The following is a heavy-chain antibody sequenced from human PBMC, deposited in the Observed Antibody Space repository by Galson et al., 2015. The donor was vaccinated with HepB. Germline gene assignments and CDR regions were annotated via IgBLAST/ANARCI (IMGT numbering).Heavy chain of an antibody. Sequence: SLRLSCAASGFTFSNYWMSWVRQAPGKGLEWVANIKPDGSTGYCVDSVKGRFTISRDNARSSLYLQMNSLRAEDTAVYYCVIEVISRGGSYNMDVWGQGTTVTVSS. J-gene: IGHJ6*02. V-gene: IGHV3-7*03. CDR1: GFTFSNYW. CDR3: VIEVISRGGSYNMDV. D-gene: IGHD3-16*01. CDR2: IKPDGSTG.